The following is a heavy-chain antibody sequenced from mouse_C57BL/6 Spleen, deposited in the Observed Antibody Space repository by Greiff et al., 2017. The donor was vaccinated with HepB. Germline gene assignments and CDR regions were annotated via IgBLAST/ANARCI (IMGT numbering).Heavy chain of an antibody. V-gene: IGHV5-17*01. CDR3: ARKDYSNPFDY. CDR1: GFTFSDYG. CDR2: ISSGSSTI. D-gene: IGHD2-5*01. J-gene: IGHJ2*01. Sequence: EVKLQESGGGLVKPGGSLKLSCAASGFTFSDYGMHWVRQAPEKGLEWVAYISSGSSTIYYADTVKGRFTISRDNAKNTLFLQMTSLRSEDTAMYYCARKDYSNPFDYWGQGTTLTVSS.